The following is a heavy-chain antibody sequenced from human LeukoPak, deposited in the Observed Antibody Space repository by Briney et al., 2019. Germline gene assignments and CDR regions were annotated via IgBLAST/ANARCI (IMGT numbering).Heavy chain of an antibody. CDR3: AKERRRVDTEMVRSYYFEN. D-gene: IGHD5-18*01. V-gene: IGHV3-23*01. Sequence: GGSLRLSCAASGFTFSSSAMSWVRQTPGKGLEWVSSITGNGATTHYPDSVKGRFTISRDNSKNTLSLQMNSLRAEDTAVYYCAKERRRVDTEMVRSYYFENWGQGTLVTVSS. CDR1: GFTFSSSA. CDR2: ITGNGATT. J-gene: IGHJ4*02.